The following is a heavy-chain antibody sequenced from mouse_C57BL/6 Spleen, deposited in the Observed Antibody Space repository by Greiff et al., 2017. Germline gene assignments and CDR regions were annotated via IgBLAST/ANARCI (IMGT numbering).Heavy chain of an antibody. CDR3: AKTGTSGFAD. Sequence: QVQLQQPGAELVKPGASVKLSCKASGYTFTSSWMHWVKQRPGQGLVWIGMIHPNSGSTNYNEKFKSKATLTVDKSSSTAYMQLSSLTSEDAAVYYCAKTGTSGFADWGQGALVTVSA. D-gene: IGHD4-1*01. J-gene: IGHJ3*01. V-gene: IGHV1-64*01. CDR1: GYTFTSSW. CDR2: IHPNSGST.